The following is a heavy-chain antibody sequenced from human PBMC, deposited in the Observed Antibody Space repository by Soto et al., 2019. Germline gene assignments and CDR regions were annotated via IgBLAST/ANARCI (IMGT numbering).Heavy chain of an antibody. D-gene: IGHD3-16*01. J-gene: IGHJ3*02. V-gene: IGHV1-69*01. CDR1: GGTFSSYA. Sequence: QVQLVQSGAEVKKPGSSVRVSCKASGGTFSSYAISWVRQAPGQGLEWMGGIIPIFGTANYAQKFQGRVTITADESTSTAYMELGSLRSEDTAVYYCARDGGDMGTRDDAFDIWGQGTMVTVSS. CDR2: IIPIFGTA. CDR3: ARDGGDMGTRDDAFDI.